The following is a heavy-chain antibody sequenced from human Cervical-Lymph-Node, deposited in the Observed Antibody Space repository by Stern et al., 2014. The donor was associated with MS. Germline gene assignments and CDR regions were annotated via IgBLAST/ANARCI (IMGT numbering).Heavy chain of an antibody. CDR1: GGTFSSYA. CDR3: ARGGRRHIYDSSGYYH. D-gene: IGHD3-22*01. CDR2: IIPIFGTA. J-gene: IGHJ5*02. V-gene: IGHV1-69*01. Sequence: VQLVESGAEVKKPGSSVKVSCKASGGTFSSYAISWVRQAPGQGLEWMGGIIPIFGTANYAQKFQGRVTITADESTSTAYMELSSLRSEDTAVYYCARGGRRHIYDSSGYYHWGQGTLVTVSS.